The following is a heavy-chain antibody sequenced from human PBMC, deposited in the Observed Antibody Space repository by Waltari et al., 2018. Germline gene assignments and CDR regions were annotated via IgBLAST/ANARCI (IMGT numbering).Heavy chain of an antibody. J-gene: IGHJ4*02. CDR2: ISRDGGAT. Sequence: EVQLLESGRDLVQPGGALRISCTGSGFSFSNYGLTWVRQAPGKGLEWVSAISRDGGATFYGGAVKGRSTISRDNSKNTVYLEINSLRVEDTAKYYCARWSVSGSYYDYWGQGILVAVSS. CDR1: GFSFSNYG. CDR3: ARWSVSGSYYDY. V-gene: IGHV3-23*01. D-gene: IGHD3-10*01.